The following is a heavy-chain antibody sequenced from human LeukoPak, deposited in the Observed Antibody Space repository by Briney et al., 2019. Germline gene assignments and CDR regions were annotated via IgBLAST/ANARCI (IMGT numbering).Heavy chain of an antibody. CDR3: ARELYNHYDSSGYPDDY. CDR1: GFTFDDYA. V-gene: IGHV3-21*01. CDR2: ISSSSSYI. J-gene: IGHJ4*02. Sequence: GGSLRLSCAASGFTFDDYAMNWVRQAPGKGLEWVSSISSSSSYIYYADSVKGRFTISRDNAKNSLYLQMNSLRAEDTAVYYCARELYNHYDSSGYPDDYWGQGTLVTVSS. D-gene: IGHD3-22*01.